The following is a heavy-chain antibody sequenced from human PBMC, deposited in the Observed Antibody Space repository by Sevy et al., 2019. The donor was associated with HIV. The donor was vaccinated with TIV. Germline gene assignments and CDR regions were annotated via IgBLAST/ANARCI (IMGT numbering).Heavy chain of an antibody. CDR1: GYTFTGYY. CDR2: INPNSGGT. J-gene: IGHJ6*02. Sequence: ASVKVSCKASGYTFTGYYMHWVRQAPGQGLEWMGWINPNSGGTNYAQKFQGRVTMTRDTSISTAYMELGRLRSDDTAVYYCARVLVVVPAAHYGMDVWGQGTTVTVSS. D-gene: IGHD2-2*01. CDR3: ARVLVVVPAAHYGMDV. V-gene: IGHV1-2*02.